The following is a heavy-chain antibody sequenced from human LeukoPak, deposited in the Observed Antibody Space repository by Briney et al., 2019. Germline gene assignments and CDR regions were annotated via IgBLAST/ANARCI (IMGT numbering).Heavy chain of an antibody. CDR3: ARRGTYYYDSSGYL. D-gene: IGHD3-22*01. Sequence: SETLSLTCTVSGGSISSYYWSWIRQPPGKGLEWIGEINHSGSTNYNPSLKSRVTISVDTSKNQFSLKLSSVTAADTAVYYCARRGTYYYDSSGYLWGQGTLVTVSS. CDR2: INHSGST. V-gene: IGHV4-34*01. CDR1: GGSISSYY. J-gene: IGHJ4*02.